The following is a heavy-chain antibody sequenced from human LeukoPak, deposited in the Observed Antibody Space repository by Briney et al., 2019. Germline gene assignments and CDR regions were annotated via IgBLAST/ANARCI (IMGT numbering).Heavy chain of an antibody. CDR3: ARDTAIEAPRPDY. CDR2: INPSGGST. V-gene: IGHV1-46*01. J-gene: IGHJ4*02. Sequence: ASVKVSCKASGYTFTSYYMHWVRQAPGPGLEWMGIINPSGGSTSYAQKFQGRVSMNRDTSTSRVYMELSSLRSEDTAVYYCARDTAIEAPRPDYWGQGTLVTVSS. CDR1: GYTFTSYY. D-gene: IGHD4-17*01.